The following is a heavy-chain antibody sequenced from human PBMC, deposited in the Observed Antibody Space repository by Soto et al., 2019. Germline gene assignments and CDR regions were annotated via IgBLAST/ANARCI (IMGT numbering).Heavy chain of an antibody. D-gene: IGHD2-8*01. Sequence: PGGSLRLSCAASGFIFSTYSMNWVRQAPGKGLEWLLYIDSSGSTIYYAESVKGRFTISRDNAKNSLYLQVNSLRDEDTAVYYCARDVRTNGFYFDYWGQGTLVTVSS. CDR1: GFIFSTYS. V-gene: IGHV3-48*02. CDR3: ARDVRTNGFYFDY. J-gene: IGHJ4*02. CDR2: IDSSGSTI.